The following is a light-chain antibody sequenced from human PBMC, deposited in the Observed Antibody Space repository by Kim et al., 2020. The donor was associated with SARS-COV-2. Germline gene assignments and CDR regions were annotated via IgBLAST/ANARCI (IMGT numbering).Light chain of an antibody. Sequence: SYELTQPPSLSVSPGQTASISCSGDKLGDKYVWWYQQKPGQSPVLVIYKDTKRPSGIPERFSGSNSGNTATLTIRGTQAMDEADYYCQAWDTSTAEVFGGGTKLTVL. CDR2: KDT. CDR3: QAWDTSTAEV. CDR1: KLGDKY. V-gene: IGLV3-1*01. J-gene: IGLJ2*01.